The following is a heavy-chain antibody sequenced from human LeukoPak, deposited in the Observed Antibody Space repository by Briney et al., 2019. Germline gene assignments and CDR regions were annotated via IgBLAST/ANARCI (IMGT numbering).Heavy chain of an antibody. J-gene: IGHJ5*02. CDR2: TYYRSKWYN. V-gene: IGHV6-1*01. D-gene: IGHD5-18*01. Sequence: SQTLSLTCVLSGDSVSSNSAAWNWIRQSPSRGLEWLGRTYYRSKWYNDYAVSVKSRITINPDTSKNQFSLHLNSVTPEDTAVYYGAGYSYGVRPSWGQGTLVTVSS. CDR3: AGYSYGVRPS. CDR1: GDSVSSNSAA.